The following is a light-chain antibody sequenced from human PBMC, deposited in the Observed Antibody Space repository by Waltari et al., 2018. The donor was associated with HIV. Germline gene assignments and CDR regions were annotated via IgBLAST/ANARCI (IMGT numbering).Light chain of an antibody. CDR2: SAS. V-gene: IGKV1-17*01. CDR1: HGIRND. J-gene: IGKJ1*01. Sequence: DIQMTQSPSSLSASIADRVTIICRASHGIRNDLGWYQQKPGKAPKRLIYSASTFESGVPSRFRGSGSGTEFTLTISSLQPEDFATYYCLQHNSYPGTFGQGTKVEIK. CDR3: LQHNSYPGT.